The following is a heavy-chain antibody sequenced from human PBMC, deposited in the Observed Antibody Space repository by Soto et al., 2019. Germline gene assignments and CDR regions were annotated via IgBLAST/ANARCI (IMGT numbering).Heavy chain of an antibody. D-gene: IGHD1-26*01. Sequence: GGSLRLSCAASGSIFGGYGMHWVRQAPGKGLERVAGIRFDGSNENYADSAKGRFTISRDNSKNMLYLQMNSLSVEDTAVYYCARVGVGATVFLGSSDFRGPAALVTLSS. V-gene: IGHV3-30*02. CDR3: ARVGVGATVFLGSSDF. J-gene: IGHJ4*02. CDR2: IRFDGSNE. CDR1: GSIFGGYG.